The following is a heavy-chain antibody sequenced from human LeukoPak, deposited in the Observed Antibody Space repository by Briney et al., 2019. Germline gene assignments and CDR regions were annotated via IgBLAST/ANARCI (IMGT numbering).Heavy chain of an antibody. D-gene: IGHD6-19*01. V-gene: IGHV3-23*01. Sequence: GGSLRLLCAASGLTYRIYATYWARQARREGREWLSGISGSGGDTYFADSVKGRFTLCRDNAKNTVFLQMDSLRGEDTAVYYCAKTTGGYSSGRYPGWPIDYWGQGTLVTVSS. CDR3: AKTTGGYSSGRYPGWPIDY. J-gene: IGHJ4*02. CDR1: GLTYRIYA. CDR2: ISGSGGDT.